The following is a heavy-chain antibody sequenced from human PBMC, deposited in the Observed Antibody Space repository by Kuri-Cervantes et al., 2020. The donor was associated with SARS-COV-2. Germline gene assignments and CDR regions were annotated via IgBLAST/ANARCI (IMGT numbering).Heavy chain of an antibody. D-gene: IGHD3-3*01. Sequence: GESLKISCAASGFTFSSYGMHWVRQAPGKGLEWVAFIRYDGGENHYADSVKGRFTISRDSSKNTLYLEMNSLRVEDTAVYYCAKDPLYRGTYDLGKLDYWGQGTLVTVSS. V-gene: IGHV3-30*02. J-gene: IGHJ4*02. CDR2: IRYDGGEN. CDR3: AKDPLYRGTYDLGKLDY. CDR1: GFTFSSYG.